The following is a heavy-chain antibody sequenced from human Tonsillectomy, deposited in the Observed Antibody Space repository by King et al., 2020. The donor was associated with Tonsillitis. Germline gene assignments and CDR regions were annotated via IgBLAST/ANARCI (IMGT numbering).Heavy chain of an antibody. J-gene: IGHJ4*02. CDR2: IYNSGST. CDR1: SGSISSYY. V-gene: IGHV4-59*08. CDR3: AIISGAGGY. D-gene: IGHD3-16*01. Sequence: VQLQESGPGLVKPSETLSLTCTVSSGSISSYYWSWIRQSPGKGLEWIAYIYNSGSTNYNPSLKSRVTLSLDTSKNQLSLKMTSVTAADTAVYYCAIISGAGGYWGPGTLVTVSS.